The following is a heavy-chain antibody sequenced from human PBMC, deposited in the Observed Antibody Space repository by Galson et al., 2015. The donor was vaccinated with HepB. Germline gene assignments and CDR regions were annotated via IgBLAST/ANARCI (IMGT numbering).Heavy chain of an antibody. CDR1: GYTFTGYY. J-gene: IGHJ5*02. D-gene: IGHD3-22*01. Sequence: SVKVSCKASGYTFTGYYMHWVRQAPGQGLEWMGWINPNSGGTNYAQKFQGWVTMTRDTSISTAYMELSRLRSDDTAVYYCARGGGYYDSSGPPPGYNWFDPWGQVTLVTVSS. CDR2: INPNSGGT. CDR3: ARGGGYYDSSGPPPGYNWFDP. V-gene: IGHV1-2*04.